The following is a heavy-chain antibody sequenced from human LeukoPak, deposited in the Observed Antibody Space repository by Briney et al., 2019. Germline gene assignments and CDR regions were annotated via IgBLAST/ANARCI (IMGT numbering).Heavy chain of an antibody. J-gene: IGHJ6*02. CDR3: ARDRISLRLLEWLFYYYGMDV. V-gene: IGHV3-48*01. D-gene: IGHD3-3*01. CDR2: ISSSSSTI. Sequence: GGSLRLSCAASGFTFSSYSMNWVRQAPGKGLEWVSYISSSSSTIYYADSVKGRFTISRDNAKNSLYLQMNSLRAEDTAVYYCARDRISLRLLEWLFYYYGMDVWGQGTTVTVSS. CDR1: GFTFSSYS.